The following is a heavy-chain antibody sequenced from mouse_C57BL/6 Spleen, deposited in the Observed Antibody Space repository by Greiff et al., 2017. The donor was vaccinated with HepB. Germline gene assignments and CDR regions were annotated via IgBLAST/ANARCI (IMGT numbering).Heavy chain of an antibody. CDR2: INPGSGGT. V-gene: IGHV1-54*01. CDR3: AREGIYYYGSSPFAY. J-gene: IGHJ3*01. Sequence: QVQLKQSGAELVRPGTSVKVSCKASGYAFTNYLIEWVKQRPGQGLEWIGVINPGSGGTNYNEKFKGKATLTADKSSSTAYMQLSSLTSEDSAVYFCAREGIYYYGSSPFAYWGQGTLVTVSA. D-gene: IGHD1-1*01. CDR1: GYAFTNYL.